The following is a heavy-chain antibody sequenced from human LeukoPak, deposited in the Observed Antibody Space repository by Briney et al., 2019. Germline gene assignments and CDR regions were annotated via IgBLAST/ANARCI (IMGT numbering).Heavy chain of an antibody. CDR2: ISYDGSNK. D-gene: IGHD3-10*01. CDR1: GFTFSSYG. CDR3: AKGDLLWFGELNLEYFQH. V-gene: IGHV3-30*18. Sequence: PGRSLRLSCAASGFTFSSYGMHWVRQAPGKGLEWVAVISYDGSNKYYADSVKGRFTISRDNSKNTLYLQMNSLRAEDTAVYYCAKGDLLWFGELNLEYFQHWGQGTLVTVSS. J-gene: IGHJ1*01.